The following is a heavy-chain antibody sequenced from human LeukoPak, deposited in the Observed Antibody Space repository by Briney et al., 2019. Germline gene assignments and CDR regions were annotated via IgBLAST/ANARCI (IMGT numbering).Heavy chain of an antibody. CDR3: ATSHYDVLTGFSWYYFDY. CDR2: INGSGGGT. Sequence: GGSLRLSCAASGFTFRSRAMSWVRQAPGKGLEWVSVINGSGGGTNYADSVKGRFTISRDNSKNTLYLEMNSLRAEDTALYYCATSHYDVLTGFSWYYFDYWGQGTLVTVSP. D-gene: IGHD3-9*01. CDR1: GFTFRSRA. J-gene: IGHJ4*02. V-gene: IGHV3-23*01.